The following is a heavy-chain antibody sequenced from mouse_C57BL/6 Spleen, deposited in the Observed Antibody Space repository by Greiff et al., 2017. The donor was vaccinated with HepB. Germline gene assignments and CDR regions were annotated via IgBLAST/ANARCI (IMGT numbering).Heavy chain of an antibody. D-gene: IGHD2-4*01. CDR3: ARGGLRGDY. J-gene: IGHJ2*01. CDR2: INPSTGGT. V-gene: IGHV1-42*01. CDR1: GYSFTGYY. Sequence: VQLQQSGPELVKPGASVKISCKASGYSFTGYYMNWVKQSPEKSLEWIGEINPSTGGTTYNQKFKAKATLTVDKSSSTASMQLKSLTSEDSAVYYCARGGLRGDYWGQGTTLTVSS.